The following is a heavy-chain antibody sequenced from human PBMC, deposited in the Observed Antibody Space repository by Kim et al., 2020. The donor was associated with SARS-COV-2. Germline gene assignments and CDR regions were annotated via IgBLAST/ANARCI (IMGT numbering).Heavy chain of an antibody. J-gene: IGHJ5*02. CDR3: AKETGFSSTIHHPDNCIDP. Sequence: GGSLRLSCAASGFTFSSYAMSWVRQAPGKGLEWVSTISGSGGSTYYADSVKGRFTISRDNSKNTLYLQMNSLRAEDTAVYYCAKETGFSSTIHHPDNCIDPWGQGTLVTVSS. D-gene: IGHD2-2*01. CDR1: GFTFSSYA. CDR2: ISGSGGST. V-gene: IGHV3-23*01.